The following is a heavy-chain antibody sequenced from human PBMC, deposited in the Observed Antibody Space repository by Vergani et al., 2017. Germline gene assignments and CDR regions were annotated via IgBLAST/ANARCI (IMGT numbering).Heavy chain of an antibody. J-gene: IGHJ4*02. V-gene: IGHV3-30*03. CDR2: ISKDGTHD. D-gene: IGHD3-22*01. CDR1: GFGFKNFA. Sequence: QVSLVESGGGVVQPGRSLTLTCSASGFGFKNFAMHWVRQAPGKGLEWVATISKDGTHDYYEPSVRGRFAVSRDNAKNSLYLQMNSLRAEDTAVYYCARDDYYDSSFDYWGQGTLVTVSS. CDR3: ARDDYYDSSFDY.